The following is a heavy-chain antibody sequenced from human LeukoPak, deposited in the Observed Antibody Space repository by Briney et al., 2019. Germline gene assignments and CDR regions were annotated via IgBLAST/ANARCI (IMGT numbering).Heavy chain of an antibody. J-gene: IGHJ4*02. CDR3: AFSRKWRQLGHCWGIACYYFDF. Sequence: KESGPTLVKPTQTLTLTCTFSGFSLSTGGVAVGCLRQPPGQALEWLALYYWDDDSSYNPSLRNRLTITKDTTENQVVLTMTNMDSVDTATYFCAFSRKWRQLGHCWGIACYYFDFWGQGTVVTVSS. D-gene: IGHD1-1*01. V-gene: IGHV2-5*02. CDR1: GFSLSTGGVA. CDR2: YYWDDDS.